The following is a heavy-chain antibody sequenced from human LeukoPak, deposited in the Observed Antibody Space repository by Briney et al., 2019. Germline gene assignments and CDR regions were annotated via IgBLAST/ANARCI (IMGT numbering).Heavy chain of an antibody. V-gene: IGHV3-23*01. CDR2: ISGSGDNT. Sequence: GGSLRLSCAASGFSFGSYGMSWVRQAPGKGLEWVSAISGSGDNTYYADSVKGRFTISRDNSKNTLYLQMNSLRAEDTAVYYCARVTGFRGAFDIWGQGTMVTVSS. D-gene: IGHD5-12*01. J-gene: IGHJ3*02. CDR3: ARVTGFRGAFDI. CDR1: GFSFGSYG.